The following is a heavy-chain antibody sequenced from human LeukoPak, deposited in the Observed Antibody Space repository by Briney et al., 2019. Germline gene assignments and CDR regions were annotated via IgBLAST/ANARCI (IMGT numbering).Heavy chain of an antibody. D-gene: IGHD1-26*01. J-gene: IGHJ3*02. CDR3: ARDSRGNDAFDI. CDR1: GGSFSGYY. V-gene: IGHV4-34*01. Sequence: PSETLSLTCAVYGGSFSGYYWSWIRQPPGKGLEWIGEINHSGSTNYNPSLKSRVTISVDTSKNQFSLKLSSVTAADTAVYYCARDSRGNDAFDIWGLGTMVTVSS. CDR2: INHSGST.